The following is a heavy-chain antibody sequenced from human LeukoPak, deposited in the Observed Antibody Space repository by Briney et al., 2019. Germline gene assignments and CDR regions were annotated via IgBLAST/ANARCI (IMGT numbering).Heavy chain of an antibody. V-gene: IGHV4-30-4*01. Sequence: PSQTLSLTCTVSGGSISSGDYYWSWIRQPPGKGLEWIGYIYYSGSTYYNPSLKSRVTISVDTSKNQFSLKLSSVTAADTAVYYCARDSPYDSSGFGMDVWGQGTMVTVSS. CDR2: IYYSGST. CDR1: GGSISSGDYY. CDR3: ARDSPYDSSGFGMDV. J-gene: IGHJ6*02. D-gene: IGHD3-22*01.